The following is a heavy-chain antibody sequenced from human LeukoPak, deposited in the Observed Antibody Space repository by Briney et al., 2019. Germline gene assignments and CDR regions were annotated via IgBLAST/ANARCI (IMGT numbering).Heavy chain of an antibody. V-gene: IGHV3-30*03. CDR2: ITNDGSNK. J-gene: IGHJ3*02. D-gene: IGHD4-23*01. CDR1: GFTFSHYG. CDR3: ARGNSDAFDI. Sequence: PGGSLRLSCAASGFTFSHYGMHWVRQAPGKGLEWVAVITNDGSNKYYTDSVKGRFTISRDNSKNTLYLQVNSLTAEDTAVYYCARGNSDAFDIWGHGTMVTVSS.